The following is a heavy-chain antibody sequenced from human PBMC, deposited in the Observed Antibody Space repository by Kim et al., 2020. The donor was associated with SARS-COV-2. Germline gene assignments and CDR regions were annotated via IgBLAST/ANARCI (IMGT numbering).Heavy chain of an antibody. CDR1: GFTFSSYA. V-gene: IGHV3-23*01. Sequence: GGSLRLFCAASGFTFSSYAMSWVRQAPGKGLEWVSAISGSGGSTYYADSVKGRFTISRDNSKNTLYLQMNSLRAEDTAVYYCAKDDFHGSGSTFDYWGQGTLVTVSS. D-gene: IGHD3-10*01. CDR3: AKDDFHGSGSTFDY. J-gene: IGHJ4*02. CDR2: ISGSGGST.